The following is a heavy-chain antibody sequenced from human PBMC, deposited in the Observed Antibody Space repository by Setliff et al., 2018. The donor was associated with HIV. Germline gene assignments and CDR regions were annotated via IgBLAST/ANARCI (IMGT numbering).Heavy chain of an antibody. V-gene: IGHV3-30*02. CDR2: IWYDGSNK. J-gene: IGHJ4*02. CDR3: AKGVSTVVTPEYFDY. Sequence: GESLKISCAASGFTFSSYGMHWVRQAPGKGLEWVAVIWYDGSNKYYADSVKGRFTISRDNSKNTLYLQMNSLRAEDTAVYYCAKGVSTVVTPEYFDYWGQGTLVTVSS. CDR1: GFTFSSYG. D-gene: IGHD4-17*01.